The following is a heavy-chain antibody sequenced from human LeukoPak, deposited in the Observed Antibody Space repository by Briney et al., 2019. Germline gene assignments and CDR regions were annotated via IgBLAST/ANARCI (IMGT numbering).Heavy chain of an antibody. CDR3: AKEMTGGWQLLYYFDY. D-gene: IGHD2-15*01. CDR1: GFTFSSYA. V-gene: IGHV3-23*01. Sequence: PGGSLRLSCAASGFTFSSYAMSWVRQAPGKGLEWVSAISGSGGSTYYADSVKGRFTISRDNSKNTLYLQMNSLRAEDTAVYYCAKEMTGGWQLLYYFDYWGQGTLVTVSS. J-gene: IGHJ4*02. CDR2: ISGSGGST.